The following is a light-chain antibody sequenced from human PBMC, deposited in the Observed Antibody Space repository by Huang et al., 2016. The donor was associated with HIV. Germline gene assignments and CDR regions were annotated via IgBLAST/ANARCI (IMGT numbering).Light chain of an antibody. CDR1: QSISSN. V-gene: IGKV3-15*01. CDR3: QQYDQWPPGYT. CDR2: GAS. Sequence: DIVMTQSPATLFVSPGERATLSCRASQSISSNLAWYQQKPGQAPRGLIYGASTRASGVPARFSGAGSGTEFTLTISSLQSEDLAVYYCQQYDQWPPGYTFGQGTKL. J-gene: IGKJ2*01.